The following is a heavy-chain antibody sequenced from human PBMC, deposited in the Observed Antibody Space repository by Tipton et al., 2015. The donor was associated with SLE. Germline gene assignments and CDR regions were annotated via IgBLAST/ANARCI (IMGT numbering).Heavy chain of an antibody. J-gene: IGHJ3*02. CDR2: INHSGST. V-gene: IGHV4-34*01. CDR1: GGSFSGYY. D-gene: IGHD5/OR15-5a*01. CDR3: AGVSRDAFEI. Sequence: TLSLTCAVYGGSFSGYYWSWIRQPPGKGLEWIGEINHSGSTNYNPSLKSRVTISVDTSKNQFSLKLSSVTAADTAVYYCAGVSRDAFEIWGQGTMVTVFS.